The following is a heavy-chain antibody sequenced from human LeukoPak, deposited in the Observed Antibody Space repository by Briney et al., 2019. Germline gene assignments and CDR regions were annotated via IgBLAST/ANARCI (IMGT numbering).Heavy chain of an antibody. V-gene: IGHV5-51*01. Sequence: GESLKISCKGSGYSFTSYWIGWVRQMPGKGLEWMGIIYPGDSDTRYSPSFQGQVTISADKFISTAYLQWSSLKASDTAMYYCARKYYYGSGSYFSLDAFDIWGQGTMVTVSS. CDR3: ARKYYYGSGSYFSLDAFDI. CDR1: GYSFTSYW. D-gene: IGHD3-10*01. CDR2: IYPGDSDT. J-gene: IGHJ3*02.